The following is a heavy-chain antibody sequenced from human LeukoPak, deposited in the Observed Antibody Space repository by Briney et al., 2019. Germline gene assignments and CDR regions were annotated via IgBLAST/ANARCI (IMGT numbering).Heavy chain of an antibody. J-gene: IGHJ4*02. V-gene: IGHV4-59*01. Sequence: SETLSLTCTVSGGSISSYYWSWIRQAPGKGLEWIGYIYYSGSTNYNPSLKSRVSISIDTSKKQFSLKLTSVTAADTAVNYCARGRGYSGYALEYWGQGILVTVSS. CDR2: IYYSGST. D-gene: IGHD5-12*01. CDR3: ARGRGYSGYALEY. CDR1: GGSISSYY.